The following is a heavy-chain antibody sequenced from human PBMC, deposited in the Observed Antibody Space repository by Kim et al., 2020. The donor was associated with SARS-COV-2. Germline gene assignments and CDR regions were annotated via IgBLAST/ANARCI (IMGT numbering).Heavy chain of an antibody. J-gene: IGHJ2*01. CDR3: ARAQTTVTTHFDL. V-gene: IGHV3-21*01. D-gene: IGHD4-17*01. Sequence: YADSVKGRCTISRDNAKNSLYLQMNSLRAEDTAVYYCARAQTTVTTHFDLWGRGTLVTVSS.